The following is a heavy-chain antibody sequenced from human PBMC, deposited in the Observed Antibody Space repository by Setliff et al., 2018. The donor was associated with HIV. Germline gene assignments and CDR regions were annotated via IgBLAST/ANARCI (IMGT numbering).Heavy chain of an antibody. Sequence: ASVKVSCKASGYRFTSYYIHWVRQAPGQGLEWMGIINPSGGTINYSQKFQGRVTMTRDTSTGTVYMELNSLRSEDTALYYCARDGGPGSAWGDYSYYYTMDVWGKGTTVTVSS. V-gene: IGHV1-46*01. CDR1: GYRFTSYY. CDR2: INPSGGTI. J-gene: IGHJ6*03. D-gene: IGHD6-19*01. CDR3: ARDGGPGSAWGDYSYYYTMDV.